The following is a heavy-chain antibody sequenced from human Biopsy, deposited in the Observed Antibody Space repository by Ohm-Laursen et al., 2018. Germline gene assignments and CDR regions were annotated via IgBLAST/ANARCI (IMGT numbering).Heavy chain of an antibody. V-gene: IGHV1-18*01. D-gene: IGHD5-24*01. CDR2: INTYNGNT. Sequence: GSSVKVSRKASGYTFTSYGISWVRQAPGQGLEWMGWINTYNGNTNYAQNLQGRVTMTTDTSTSTAYMELRSLRSDDTAVYYCARERGGYKRTDYWGQGTLVTVSS. CDR1: GYTFTSYG. CDR3: ARERGGYKRTDY. J-gene: IGHJ4*02.